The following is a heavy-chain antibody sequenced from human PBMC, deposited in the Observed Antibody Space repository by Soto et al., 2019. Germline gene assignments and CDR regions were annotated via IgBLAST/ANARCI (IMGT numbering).Heavy chain of an antibody. D-gene: IGHD3-10*02. CDR3: ARFLSGGFDY. Sequence: QVQLQESGPGLVKPSETLSLTCTVSGGSVSSGSYYWSWIRQPPGKGLEWIGYIYYSGSTNYNPSLKSRVTISVDTSKNQFSLKLSSVTAADTAVYYCARFLSGGFDYWGQGTLVTVSS. J-gene: IGHJ4*02. V-gene: IGHV4-61*01. CDR1: GGSVSSGSYY. CDR2: IYYSGST.